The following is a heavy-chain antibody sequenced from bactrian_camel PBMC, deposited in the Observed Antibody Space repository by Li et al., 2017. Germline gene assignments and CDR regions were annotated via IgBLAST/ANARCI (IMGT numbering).Heavy chain of an antibody. Sequence: HVQLVESGGGSVQAGGSLNLSCAASGAAYLDYCMGWFRQAPGKEREGVAGIASDGSTIYADSVKGRFTISQDRNTVYLQMNALKPEDTAMYFCAASPFASTVATMTRYSNTARWGQGTQVTVS. V-gene: IGHV3S53*01. CDR1: GAAYLDYC. D-gene: IGHD4*01. CDR3: AASPFASTVATMTRYSNTAR. CDR2: IASDGST. J-gene: IGHJ4*01.